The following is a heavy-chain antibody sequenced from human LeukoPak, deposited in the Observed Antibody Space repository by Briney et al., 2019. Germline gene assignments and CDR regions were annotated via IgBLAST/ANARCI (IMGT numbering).Heavy chain of an antibody. D-gene: IGHD3-10*01. Sequence: SETLSLTCTVSGXSISSGSDYWGWIRQPPGKGLEWIGSVYYTGSTYYNPSLKSRLTISVDTSKNQFSLKLTSVTAADTAVYYCARHDYYGSLNWFDPWGQGTLITVSS. V-gene: IGHV4-39*01. CDR2: VYYTGST. J-gene: IGHJ5*02. CDR1: GXSISSGSDY. CDR3: ARHDYYGSLNWFDP.